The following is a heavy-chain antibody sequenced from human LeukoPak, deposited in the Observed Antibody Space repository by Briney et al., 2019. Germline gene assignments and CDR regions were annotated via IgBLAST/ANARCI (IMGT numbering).Heavy chain of an antibody. Sequence: SVKVSCKASGGTFSSYAISWVRQAPGQGLEWMGRIIPILGIANYAQKFQGRVTITADKSTSTAYMELSSLRSEDTAVYYCARDGIAAAGTEFDYRGQGTLVTVSS. V-gene: IGHV1-69*04. CDR3: ARDGIAAAGTEFDY. CDR2: IIPILGIA. D-gene: IGHD6-13*01. CDR1: GGTFSSYA. J-gene: IGHJ4*02.